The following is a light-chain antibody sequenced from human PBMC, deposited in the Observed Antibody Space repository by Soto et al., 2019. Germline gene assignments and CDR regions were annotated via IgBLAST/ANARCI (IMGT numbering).Light chain of an antibody. CDR1: ESIRSW. CDR3: QQYKCYFRT. J-gene: IGKJ1*01. CDR2: KAS. V-gene: IGKV1-5*03. Sequence: DIQMTQSPATLSSSVGDRVTITCRASESIRSWLAWYQQKPGKAPKLLIYKASTLKSWVPSRFSGSGSGTEFPLTITSLQPDDFAIYYCQQYKCYFRTFGQGTKVDIK.